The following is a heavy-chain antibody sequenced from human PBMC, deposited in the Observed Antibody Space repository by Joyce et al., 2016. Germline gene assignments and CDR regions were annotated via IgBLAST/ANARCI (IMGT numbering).Heavy chain of an antibody. D-gene: IGHD3-22*01. CDR2: MYHRGST. J-gene: IGHJ4*02. CDR1: GGSISRRNFY. V-gene: IGHV4-39*01. Sequence: QLQLQESGPGLVKPSETLSLNCAVSGGSISRRNFYWGWIRQPPGKGLEWIGSMYHRGSTYLNPSLKSRVTISKDTSKNQLSLRLSSVTAADTAVYYCARQPSSEPFDYWGQGTLITVSS. CDR3: ARQPSSEPFDY.